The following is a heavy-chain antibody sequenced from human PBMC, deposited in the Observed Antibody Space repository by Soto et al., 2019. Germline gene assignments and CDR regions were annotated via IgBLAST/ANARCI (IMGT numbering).Heavy chain of an antibody. CDR3: ARRYSYGNWFDP. V-gene: IGHV4-59*01. D-gene: IGHD5-18*01. CDR1: GGSISSYS. J-gene: IGHJ5*02. CDR2: IYYSGST. Sequence: SETLSLTCTVSGGSISSYSWSWIRQPPGKGLEWIGYIYYSGSTNYNPSLKSRVTIAVATSKNQFSLKLSSVTAADTAVYYCARRYSYGNWFDPWGQGTLVTVSS.